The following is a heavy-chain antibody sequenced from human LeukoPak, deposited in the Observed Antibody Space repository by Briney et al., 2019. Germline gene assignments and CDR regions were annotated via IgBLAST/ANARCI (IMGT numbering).Heavy chain of an antibody. CDR1: GFTVSDSY. CDR2: IYAGGST. J-gene: IGHJ4*02. Sequence: GGSLRLSCAASGFTVSDSYMTWVRQAPGKGLEWVSLIYAGGSTYHADSVKGRFTISRHNSRNTLYLQMNYLRPEDTAVYYCASRDTRWGQGTLVTVSS. V-gene: IGHV3-53*04. CDR3: ASRDTR.